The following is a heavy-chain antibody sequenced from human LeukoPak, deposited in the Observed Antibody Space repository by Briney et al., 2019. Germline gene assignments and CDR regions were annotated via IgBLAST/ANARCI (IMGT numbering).Heavy chain of an antibody. Sequence: GASVKVSCKASGYNFKSYGISWLRQAPGQGLEWMGWISVYNGNTKYAQKFQGRVTMTTDTSTSTAYIELRSLRSDDTAVYYCARSSRYDIWTGYPYWGQGTLVTVSP. J-gene: IGHJ4*02. CDR3: ARSSRYDIWTGYPY. CDR1: GYNFKSYG. CDR2: ISVYNGNT. V-gene: IGHV1-18*01. D-gene: IGHD3-9*01.